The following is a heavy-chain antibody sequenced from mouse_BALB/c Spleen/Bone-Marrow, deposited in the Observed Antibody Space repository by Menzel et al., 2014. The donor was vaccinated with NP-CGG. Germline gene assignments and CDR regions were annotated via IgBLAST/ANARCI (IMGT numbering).Heavy chain of an antibody. CDR2: ISYSGST. Sequence: EVQLQESGPGLVKPSQSLTLTCAVTGFSFTNDDTWNWLRQFPGNQLEWVGNISYSGSTNYPPSLKSRFSISRDKAKNPLYLEMNCLRSEDTAMYYCARSRSWYFDVWGEGTTLTVSS. J-gene: IGHJ2*01. CDR3: ARSRSWYFDV. CDR1: GFSFTNDDT. V-gene: IGHV3-2*02.